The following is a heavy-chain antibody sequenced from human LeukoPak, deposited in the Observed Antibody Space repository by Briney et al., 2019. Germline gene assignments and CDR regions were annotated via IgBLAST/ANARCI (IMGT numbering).Heavy chain of an antibody. J-gene: IGHJ3*02. CDR2: IYTSGST. CDR1: GGSISSYH. Sequence: SETLSLTCTVSGGSISSYHWSWIRQPAGKGLEWIGRIYTSGSTNYNPSLKSRVTISVDTSKNQFSLKLSSVTAADTAVYYCARALIRITIFGVVIHDAFDIWGQGTMVTVSS. CDR3: ARALIRITIFGVVIHDAFDI. D-gene: IGHD3-3*01. V-gene: IGHV4-4*07.